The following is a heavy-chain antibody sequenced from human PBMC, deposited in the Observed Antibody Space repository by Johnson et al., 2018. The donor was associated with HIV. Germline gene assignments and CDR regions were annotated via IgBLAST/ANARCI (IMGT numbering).Heavy chain of an antibody. CDR2: ISYDGSNK. J-gene: IGHJ3*02. CDR1: GFTFSSYA. V-gene: IGHV3-30*04. CDR3: ARLPSGYSRDAFDI. D-gene: IGHD5-18*01. Sequence: QVQLVETGGGLVQPGGSLRLSCAASGFTFSSYAMHWVRQAPGKGLEWVAVISYDGSNKYSAESVKGRFTISRENSKNTLYLQMNSLRAKDTAVYSCARLPSGYSRDAFDIWGQGTMVTVSS.